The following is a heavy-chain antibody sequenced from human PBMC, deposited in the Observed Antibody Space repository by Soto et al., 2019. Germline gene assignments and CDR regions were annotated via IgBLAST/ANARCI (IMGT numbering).Heavy chain of an antibody. CDR2: IYYSGST. CDR1: GGSISSYY. Sequence: SETLSLTCTVSGGSISSYYWSWIRQPPGKGLEWIGYIYYSGSTNYNPSLKSRVTISVDTSKNQFSLKLSSVTPADTAVYYCASETTATDAFDIWGQGTMVTVSS. V-gene: IGHV4-59*01. CDR3: ASETTATDAFDI. J-gene: IGHJ3*02.